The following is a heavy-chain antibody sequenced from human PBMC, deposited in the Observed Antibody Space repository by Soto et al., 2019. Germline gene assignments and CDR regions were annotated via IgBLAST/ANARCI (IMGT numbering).Heavy chain of an antibody. CDR3: ARAVTWYESESFYPYGMDV. D-gene: IGHD3-10*01. Sequence: SETLSLTCTVSGGSISSYYWSWIRQPPGKGLEWIGYIYYSGSTNYNPSLKSRVTISVDTSKNQFSLKLSSVTAADTAVYYCARAVTWYESESFYPYGMDVWGQGTTVTVSS. CDR2: IYYSGST. CDR1: GGSISSYY. V-gene: IGHV4-59*01. J-gene: IGHJ6*02.